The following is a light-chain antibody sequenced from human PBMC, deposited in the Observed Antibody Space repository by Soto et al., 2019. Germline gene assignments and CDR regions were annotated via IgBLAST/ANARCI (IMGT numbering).Light chain of an antibody. CDR3: QQRSSWPLVT. V-gene: IGKV3-11*01. CDR2: DAS. J-gene: IGKJ5*01. Sequence: DIVLTQSPAALFLAPGDTAPLSCGASQSVTTRLAWYQQKPGQAPRLLIYDASNRPASIPARFSGSGSGTDFTLTISRLEPEDFAVYYCQQRSSWPLVTFGPGTRLVI. CDR1: QSVTTR.